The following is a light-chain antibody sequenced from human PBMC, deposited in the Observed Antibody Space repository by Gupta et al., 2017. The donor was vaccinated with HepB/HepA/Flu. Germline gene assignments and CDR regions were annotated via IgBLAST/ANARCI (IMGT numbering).Light chain of an antibody. V-gene: IGKV3-20*01. CDR3: QQDDNSPWT. CDR1: QHIKGDH. Sequence: EIVLTQSPGTLPLSPGESATLSCRASQHIKGDHLGWYQLKPGQAPRLLVYGTSGRATGIPTRFSGSGSGTDFTLTISRLEPEDFAVYYCQQDDNSPWTFGQGTKVEIK. CDR2: GTS. J-gene: IGKJ1*01.